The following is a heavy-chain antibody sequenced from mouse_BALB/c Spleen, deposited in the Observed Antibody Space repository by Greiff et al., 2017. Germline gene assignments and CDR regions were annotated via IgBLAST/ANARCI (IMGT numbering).Heavy chain of an antibody. Sequence: EVKVVESGGGLVKPGGSLKLSCAASGFTFSDYYMYWVRQTPEKRLEWVATISDGGSYTYYPDSVKGRFTISRDNAKNNLYLQMSSLKSEDTAMYYCARDYYDYDGAWFAYWGQGTLVTVSA. D-gene: IGHD2-4*01. V-gene: IGHV5-4*02. CDR3: ARDYYDYDGAWFAY. CDR1: GFTFSDYY. CDR2: ISDGGSYT. J-gene: IGHJ3*01.